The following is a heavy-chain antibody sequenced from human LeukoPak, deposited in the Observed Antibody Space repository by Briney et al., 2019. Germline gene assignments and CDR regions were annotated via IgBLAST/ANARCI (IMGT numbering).Heavy chain of an antibody. CDR1: GGSVSSGNYY. D-gene: IGHD6-19*01. CDR3: TSGQHSLLEPDAFDI. J-gene: IGHJ3*02. Sequence: SETLSLTCTVAGGSVSSGNYYWTWIRQPAGKGLEWIGRIYTSGSTNYNPSLKSRVTISVDTSKNQFSLKLSSVTAADTAVYYCTSGQHSLLEPDAFDIWGQGTMVTVSS. V-gene: IGHV4-61*02. CDR2: IYTSGST.